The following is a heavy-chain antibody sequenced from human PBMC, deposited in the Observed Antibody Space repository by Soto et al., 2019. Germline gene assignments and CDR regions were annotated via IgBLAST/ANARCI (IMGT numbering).Heavy chain of an antibody. CDR1: GGSISSGGYY. J-gene: IGHJ4*02. D-gene: IGHD3-22*01. V-gene: IGHV4-31*03. CDR2: IYYSGST. Sequence: PSETLSLTCTGSGGSISSGGYYWSWIRQHPGKGLEWIGYIYYSGSTYYNPSLKSRVTISVDTSKNQFSLKLSSVTAADTAVYYCARVPRDYYYDSSGYYCYFDYWGQGTLVTVSS. CDR3: ARVPRDYYYDSSGYYCYFDY.